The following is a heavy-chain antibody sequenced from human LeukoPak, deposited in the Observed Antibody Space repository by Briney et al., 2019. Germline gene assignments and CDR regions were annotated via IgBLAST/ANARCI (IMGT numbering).Heavy chain of an antibody. J-gene: IGHJ4*02. CDR2: IYHSGST. CDR1: GYSISSGYY. Sequence: PSETLSLICAVSGYSISSGYYWGWIRQPPGKGLEWIGSIYHSGSTYYNPSLKSRVTISVDTSKNQFSLKLSSVTAADTAVYYCARLGYCSGGSCPGYWGQGTLVTVSS. CDR3: ARLGYCSGGSCPGY. V-gene: IGHV4-38-2*01. D-gene: IGHD2-15*01.